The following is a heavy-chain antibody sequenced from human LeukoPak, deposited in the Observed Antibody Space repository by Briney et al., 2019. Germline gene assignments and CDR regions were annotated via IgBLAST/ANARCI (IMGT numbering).Heavy chain of an antibody. D-gene: IGHD3-22*01. CDR1: GFTFSDHY. CDR3: ARDRPAAYYDSSGYYFPLYYDY. J-gene: IGHJ4*02. Sequence: GGSLRLSCAASGFTFSDHYMDWVRQAPGKGLEWVSSISSSSSYIYYADSVKGRFTISRDNAKNSLYLQMNGLRAEDTAVYYCARDRPAAYYDSSGYYFPLYYDYWGQGTLVTVSS. V-gene: IGHV3-21*01. CDR2: ISSSSSYI.